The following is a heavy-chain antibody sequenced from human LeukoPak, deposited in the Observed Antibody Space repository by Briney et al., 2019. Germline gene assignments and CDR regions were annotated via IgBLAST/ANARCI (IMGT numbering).Heavy chain of an antibody. D-gene: IGHD3-3*01. CDR1: GGTFSSYA. CDR3: AKGAMYDDLWRGYDP. Sequence: ASVKVSCKASGGTFSSYAISWVRQAPGQGLEWMGGIIPIFGTANYAQKFQGRVTITADESTSTAYMELSSLRSEDTAVYDCAKGAMYDDLWRGYDPWGHGTLVTVSS. J-gene: IGHJ4*01. V-gene: IGHV1-69*13. CDR2: IIPIFGTA.